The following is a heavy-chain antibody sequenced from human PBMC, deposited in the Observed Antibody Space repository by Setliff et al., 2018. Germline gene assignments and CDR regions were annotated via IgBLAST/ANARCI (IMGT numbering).Heavy chain of an antibody. J-gene: IGHJ6*03. CDR3: ARMSGFLYMDV. CDR2: IYTDGST. V-gene: IGHV4-61*02. D-gene: IGHD3-3*01. Sequence: SETLSLTCTVSGDSISGAKYYWSWIRQSAGKGLECIGRIYTDGSTKYNPSLKGRATLSIDASKRQFSLKLTSVTTADTAVYYCARMSGFLYMDVWGKGTTVTAP. CDR1: GDSISGAKYY.